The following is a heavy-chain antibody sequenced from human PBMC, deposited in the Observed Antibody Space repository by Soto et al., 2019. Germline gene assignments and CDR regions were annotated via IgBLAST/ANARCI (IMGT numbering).Heavy chain of an antibody. CDR3: AKDYYVSGSYSLGSY. Sequence: GGSLRLSCAASGLTFSSYGIHWVRQAPGKGLELVAVISSDGSNKYYADSVKGRFTVSRDNSKNTLHLQMNSLRAEDTCVYYCAKDYYVSGSYSLGSYWGQGTLVTVSS. J-gene: IGHJ4*02. V-gene: IGHV3-30*18. CDR1: GLTFSSYG. CDR2: ISSDGSNK. D-gene: IGHD3-10*01.